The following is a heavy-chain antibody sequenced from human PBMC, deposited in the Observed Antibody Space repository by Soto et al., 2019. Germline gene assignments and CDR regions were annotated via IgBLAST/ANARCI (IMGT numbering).Heavy chain of an antibody. CDR1: GGTFSSYA. V-gene: IGHV1-69*13. CDR2: IIPIFGTA. Sequence: GASVKVSCKASGGTFSSYAISWVRQAPGQGLEWMGGIIPIFGTANYAQKFQGRVTITADESTSTAYMELSSLRSEDTAVYYCAREGDYYGSGSYWYYYYGMDVWGQGTTVTVSS. J-gene: IGHJ6*02. D-gene: IGHD3-10*01. CDR3: AREGDYYGSGSYWYYYYGMDV.